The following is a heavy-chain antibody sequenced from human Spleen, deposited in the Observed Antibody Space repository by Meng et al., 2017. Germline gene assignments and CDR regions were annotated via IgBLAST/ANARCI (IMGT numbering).Heavy chain of an antibody. J-gene: IGHJ4*02. CDR1: GFTFSDHH. Sequence: QVQLVESGGGVVQPGGSLRLSCAASGFTFSDHHMSWLRQAPGKGLEWLSYISNSGSSIYYSDSVKGRFTISRDNAKNSLYLQMNSLRAEDTAVYYCASGGHYFGSWGQGSLVTVSS. CDR2: ISNSGSSI. CDR3: ASGGHYFGS. D-gene: IGHD3-16*01. V-gene: IGHV3-11*01.